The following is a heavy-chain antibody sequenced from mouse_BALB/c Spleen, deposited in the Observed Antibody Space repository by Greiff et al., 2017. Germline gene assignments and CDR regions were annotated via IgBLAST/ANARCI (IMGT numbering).Heavy chain of an antibody. CDR1: GFSLTSYG. CDR2: IWSGGST. D-gene: IGHD1-1*01. J-gene: IGHJ1*01. Sequence: QVQLQQSGPGLVQPSQSLSITCTVSGFSLTSYGVHWVRQSPGKGLEWLGVIWSGGSTDYNAAFISRLSISKDNSKSQVFFKMNSLQANDTAIYYCARNYYGSSWYFDVGGEGTTVTVSS. V-gene: IGHV2-2*02. CDR3: ARNYYGSSWYFDV.